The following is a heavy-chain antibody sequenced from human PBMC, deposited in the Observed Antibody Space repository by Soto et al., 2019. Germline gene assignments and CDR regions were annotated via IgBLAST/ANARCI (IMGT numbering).Heavy chain of an antibody. CDR1: GYSFTNYW. D-gene: IGHD1-26*01. Sequence: GESLKICFKGSGYSFTNYWVALVRQMPGKGLASMGVFYPGDSDTIYSPSFQGQVTISGDKSISTAYLQWTGLQASDTAMYYCARGSGSFAAGFDYWGPGTLVT. V-gene: IGHV5-51*03. CDR2: FYPGDSDT. CDR3: ARGSGSFAAGFDY. J-gene: IGHJ4*02.